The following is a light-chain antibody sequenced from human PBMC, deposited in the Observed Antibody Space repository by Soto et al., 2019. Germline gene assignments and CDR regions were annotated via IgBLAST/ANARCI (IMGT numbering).Light chain of an antibody. Sequence: QSVLTQPPSASGTPGQRVTISCSGTRSNIGDNYVYWYQMVPGTAHKLLIYRNDQRPSVVPDRFSGSRSGTSASLAISGLRSEDEADYYCAEWDDSLSGRGIFGGGTKLTVL. CDR2: RND. V-gene: IGLV1-47*01. CDR3: AEWDDSLSGRGI. CDR1: RSNIGDNY. J-gene: IGLJ2*01.